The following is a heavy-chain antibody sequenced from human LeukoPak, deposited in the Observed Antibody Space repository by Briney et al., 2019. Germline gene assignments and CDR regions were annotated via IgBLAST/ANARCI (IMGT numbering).Heavy chain of an antibody. CDR3: SRANMVRGVGSFFDRNSFDT. Sequence: ASVNLSCKSSGYTFTGYYMHWVRHPPGQGLELMGWSNLNSGGTNYAQKSQGRGTTTRDTSISTPYLELSRLRSDDTAVYYCSRANMVRGVGSFFDRNSFDTWGQRALVTVSS. J-gene: IGHJ5*02. V-gene: IGHV1-2*02. CDR1: GYTFTGYY. CDR2: SNLNSGGT. D-gene: IGHD3-10*01.